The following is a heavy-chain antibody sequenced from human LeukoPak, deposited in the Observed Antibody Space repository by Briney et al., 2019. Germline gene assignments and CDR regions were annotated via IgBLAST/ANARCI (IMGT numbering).Heavy chain of an antibody. CDR2: INHSGST. Sequence: SETLSLTCAVYGGSFSGYYWSWIRQPPGKGLEWIGEINHSGSTNYNPSLKSRVTISIDTSKNQFSLKLSSVTAADTAVYYCARHVLQRITMVRGPNYYMDVWGKGTTVTVSS. D-gene: IGHD3-10*01. V-gene: IGHV4-34*01. CDR3: ARHVLQRITMVRGPNYYMDV. J-gene: IGHJ6*03. CDR1: GGSFSGYY.